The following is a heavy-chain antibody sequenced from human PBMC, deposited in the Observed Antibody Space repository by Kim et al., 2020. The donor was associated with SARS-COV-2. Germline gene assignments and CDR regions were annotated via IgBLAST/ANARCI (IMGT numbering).Heavy chain of an antibody. J-gene: IGHJ6*02. CDR2: IKQDGSEK. Sequence: GGSLRLSCTASGFTFSTYWMTWVRQAPGKGLEWVANIKQDGSEKYYVDSVKGRFTISRDNAKNSLYLQMNSLRAEDTALYYCTRNIEARPYGMDVWGQGT. CDR1: GFTFSTYW. CDR3: TRNIEARPYGMDV. V-gene: IGHV3-7*01. D-gene: IGHD6-6*01.